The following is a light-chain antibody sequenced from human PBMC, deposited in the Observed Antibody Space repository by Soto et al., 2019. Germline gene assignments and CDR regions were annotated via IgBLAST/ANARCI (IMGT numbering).Light chain of an antibody. CDR2: AAS. J-gene: IGKJ1*01. V-gene: IGKV1-39*01. CDR1: QNIKNN. Sequence: DIQVAQSPSSLSASVGDRVTITCRASQNIKNNLNWYQRKPGTPPRLLIYAASNLQSGDPSRLSVSGSGTVFALNISSLQPDDFGTYYFQQGFSSPWTLGQGTQVEVK. CDR3: QQGFSSPWT.